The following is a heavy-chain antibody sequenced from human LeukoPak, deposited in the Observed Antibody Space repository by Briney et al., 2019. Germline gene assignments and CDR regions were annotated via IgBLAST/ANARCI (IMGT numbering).Heavy chain of an antibody. CDR1: GFTFSSYW. J-gene: IGHJ4*02. D-gene: IGHD6-6*01. CDR3: ARDYSSWFDY. CDR2: INSDGSTT. V-gene: IGHV3-74*01. Sequence: PGGSLRLSCAASGFTFSSYWIHWVRQAPGKGLVWVSTINSDGSTTNYADSVKGRFTISRDNAKNTLYLQLNSLRPEDTAVYYCARDYSSWFDYWGQGTLVTVSS.